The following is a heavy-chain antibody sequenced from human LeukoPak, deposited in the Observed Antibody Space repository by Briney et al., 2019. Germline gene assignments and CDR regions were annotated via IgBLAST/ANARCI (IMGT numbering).Heavy chain of an antibody. CDR1: GYTFTSYD. D-gene: IGHD3-10*01. V-gene: IGHV1-8*01. Sequence: APVKVSCKASGYTFTSYDINWVRQATGQGLEWMGWMNPNSGNTGYAQKFQGRVTMTRNTSISTAYMELSSLRSEDTAVYYCARGRMVRGVIIYRYYYYGMDVWGQGTTVTVSS. CDR2: MNPNSGNT. CDR3: ARGRMVRGVIIYRYYYYGMDV. J-gene: IGHJ6*02.